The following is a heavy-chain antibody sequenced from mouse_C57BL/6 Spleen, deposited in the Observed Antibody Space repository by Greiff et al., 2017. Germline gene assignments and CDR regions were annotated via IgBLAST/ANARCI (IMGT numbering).Heavy chain of an antibody. CDR1: GYTFTSYW. D-gene: IGHD2-1*01. CDR2: IDPSDSYT. V-gene: IGHV1-50*01. Sequence: VQLQQSGAELVKPGASVKLSCKASGYTFTSYWMQWVKQRPGQGLEWIGEIDPSDSYTNYNQKFKGKATLTVDTSSSTAYMQLSSLTSEDSAVYYCARSLVYHGAMDYWGQGTSVTVSS. J-gene: IGHJ4*01. CDR3: ARSLVYHGAMDY.